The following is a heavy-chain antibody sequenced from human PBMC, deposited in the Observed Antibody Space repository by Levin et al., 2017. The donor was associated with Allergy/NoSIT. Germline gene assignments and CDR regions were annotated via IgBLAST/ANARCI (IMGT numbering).Heavy chain of an antibody. Sequence: GESLKISCVASGFTFSDYAMHWARQAPGRGLEWVAVISYNGNIKYNADSVQGRFTISRSNSNNTLYLQMNSPRVEDTGVYYCARDYWTYTGTRDGTDGWGQGTTVTVSS. D-gene: IGHD1-1*01. V-gene: IGHV3-30*04. CDR3: ARDYWTYTGTRDGTDG. J-gene: IGHJ6*02. CDR1: GFTFSDYA. CDR2: ISYNGNIK.